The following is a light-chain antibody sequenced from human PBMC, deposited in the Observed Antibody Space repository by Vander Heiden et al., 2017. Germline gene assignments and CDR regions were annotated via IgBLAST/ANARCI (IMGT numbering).Light chain of an antibody. Sequence: QSALTQPRSVSGSPGQSVTISCSGTSTDFGVSWYQQHPGKTPNLILYDVYRRPSGVPDRFSGSKSGSTASLTISGLQTEDEADYYCCSYAGSYTFVFGGGTKLTVL. CDR1: STDFGV. CDR3: CSYAGSYTFV. J-gene: IGLJ2*01. CDR2: DVY. V-gene: IGLV2-11*01.